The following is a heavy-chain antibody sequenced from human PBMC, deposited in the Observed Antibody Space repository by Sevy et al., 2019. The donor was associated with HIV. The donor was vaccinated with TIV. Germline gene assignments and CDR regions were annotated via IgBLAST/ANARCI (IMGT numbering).Heavy chain of an antibody. V-gene: IGHV3-23*01. D-gene: IGHD3-22*01. CDR2: PSGSGGST. J-gene: IGHJ4*02. Sequence: GGSLRLSCAASGFTFSSYAMSWVRRAPGKGLEWVSDPSGSGGSTDYADSVKGRFTISRDNSKNTLYLQMNSLRAEDTAVYYCAKTATYYYDSSGYLGDYWGQGTLVTVSS. CDR1: GFTFSSYA. CDR3: AKTATYYYDSSGYLGDY.